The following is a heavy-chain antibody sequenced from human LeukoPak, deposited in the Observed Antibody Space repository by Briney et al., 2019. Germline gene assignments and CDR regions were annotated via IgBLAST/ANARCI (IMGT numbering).Heavy chain of an antibody. CDR2: ISSSSSYI. CDR3: ARDADYGDYIFDY. J-gene: IGHJ4*02. CDR1: GFTFSSYS. Sequence: PGGSLRLSCAASGFTFSSYSMNWVRQAPGKGLEWVSSISSSSSYIYYADSVKGRFTISRDNAKNSLCLQMNSLRAEDTAVYYCARDADYGDYIFDYWGQGTLVTVSS. D-gene: IGHD4-17*01. V-gene: IGHV3-21*01.